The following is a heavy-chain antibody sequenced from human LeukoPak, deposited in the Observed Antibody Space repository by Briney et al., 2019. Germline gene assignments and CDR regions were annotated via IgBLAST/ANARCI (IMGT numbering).Heavy chain of an antibody. D-gene: IGHD1-26*01. CDR2: IYTSGST. CDR3: ARAGVPRATYYFDY. Sequence: SETLSLTCTVSGGSISSYYWSWIRQPAGKGLEWIGRIYTSGSTYYNPSLKSRVTISVDTSKNQFSLKLSSVTAADTAVYYCARAGVPRATYYFDYWGQGTLVTVSS. CDR1: GGSISSYY. V-gene: IGHV4-4*07. J-gene: IGHJ4*02.